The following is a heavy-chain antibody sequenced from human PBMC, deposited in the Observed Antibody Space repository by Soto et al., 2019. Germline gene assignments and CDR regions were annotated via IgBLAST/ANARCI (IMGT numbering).Heavy chain of an antibody. D-gene: IGHD3-9*01. CDR3: ARHSWYYDILTGYSTTLNFDY. V-gene: IGHV1-69*13. CDR1: GGTFSSYA. Sequence: SVKVSCKASGGTFSSYAISWVRQAPGQGLEWMGGIIPIFGTANYAQKFQGRVTITADESTSTAYMELSSLRSEDTAVYYCARHSWYYDILTGYSTTLNFDYWGQGTLVTAPQ. J-gene: IGHJ4*02. CDR2: IIPIFGTA.